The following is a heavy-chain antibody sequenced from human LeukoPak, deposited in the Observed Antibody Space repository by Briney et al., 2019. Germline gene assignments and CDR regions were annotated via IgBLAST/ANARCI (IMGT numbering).Heavy chain of an antibody. V-gene: IGHV4-4*07. D-gene: IGHD1-14*01. CDR2: NYTSGST. CDR3: ERDGTQDAIDS. J-gene: IGHJ3*02. CDR1: VGSISSYF. Sequence: PSDTLSLTCTVSVGSISSYFWRWIRQPAGKGLDWIGRNYTSGSTHYNPYLKKRVTMSVNTSQNQFYLTLSTVNAANTAMMYLERDGTQDAIDSWGQGTMVTVSS.